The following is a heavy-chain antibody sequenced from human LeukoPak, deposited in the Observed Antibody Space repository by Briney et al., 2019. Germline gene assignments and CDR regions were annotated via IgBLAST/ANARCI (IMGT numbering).Heavy chain of an antibody. CDR1: GFTFTIYA. V-gene: IGHV3-23*01. J-gene: IGHJ4*02. Sequence: GGSLRLSCAASGFTFTIYAMTWVRQARGKGLEWVSTISSSGGSTYYADSVKGRFTISRDNSKNTLYLQMSSLRAAGTALYYWANGGYSYGPWGQGTLVTVSS. CDR3: ANGGYSYGP. D-gene: IGHD5-18*01. CDR2: ISSSGGST.